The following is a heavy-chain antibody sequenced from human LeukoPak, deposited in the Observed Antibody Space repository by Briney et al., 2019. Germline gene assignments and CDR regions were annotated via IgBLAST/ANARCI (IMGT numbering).Heavy chain of an antibody. CDR3: ARHAAVEGSSGWSPLWWFDP. Sequence: SDTLSLTCAVYGGSFSGYYWSWIRQPPGKGLEWIGYMHHSGSTKHNPYLKSRVTISVDTSKSQFSLKLSSVTAADTAVYYCARHAAVEGSSGWSPLWWFDPWGQGTLVTVSS. D-gene: IGHD6-19*01. J-gene: IGHJ5*02. CDR2: MHHSGST. V-gene: IGHV4-59*08. CDR1: GGSFSGYY.